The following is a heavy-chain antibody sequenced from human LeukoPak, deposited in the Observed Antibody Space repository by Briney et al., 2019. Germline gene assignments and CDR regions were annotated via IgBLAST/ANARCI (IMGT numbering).Heavy chain of an antibody. Sequence: PSETLSLTCTVSGGSISTYYWSWIRQPPGKGLEWIGYIYYSGSTNYNPSLKSRVTISVDTSKNQFSLKLSSVTAADTAVYYCARSSYYYGADAFDIWGQGTMVTVSS. CDR2: IYYSGST. CDR1: GGSISTYY. CDR3: ARSSYYYGADAFDI. D-gene: IGHD3-10*01. V-gene: IGHV4-59*01. J-gene: IGHJ3*02.